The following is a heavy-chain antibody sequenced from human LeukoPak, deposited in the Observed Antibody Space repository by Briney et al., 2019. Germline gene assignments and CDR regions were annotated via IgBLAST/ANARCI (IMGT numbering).Heavy chain of an antibody. Sequence: SETLSLTCAVYGGSFSGYYWSWIRQPPGKGLEWIGEINHSGSTNYNPSLKSRVTISVDTSKNQFSLKLSSVTAADTAVYYCARGQYYDFWSGYLGHYYYMDVWGKGTTVTVSS. CDR1: GGSFSGYY. V-gene: IGHV4-34*01. CDR2: INHSGST. D-gene: IGHD3-3*01. CDR3: ARGQYYDFWSGYLGHYYYMDV. J-gene: IGHJ6*03.